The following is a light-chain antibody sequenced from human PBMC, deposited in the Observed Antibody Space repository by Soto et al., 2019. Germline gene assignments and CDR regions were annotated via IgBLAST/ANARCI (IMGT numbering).Light chain of an antibody. V-gene: IGKV3-15*01. CDR1: QSVGSN. Sequence: EIVMTQSPATLSVSPGEAATLSCRASQSVGSNLAWYQQKRGQAPRLLIYGASSRATGIPARFSGSGSETDFTLTISTLQSEDFALYYCQQYINWPTFGGGNKVEIK. J-gene: IGKJ4*01. CDR3: QQYINWPT. CDR2: GAS.